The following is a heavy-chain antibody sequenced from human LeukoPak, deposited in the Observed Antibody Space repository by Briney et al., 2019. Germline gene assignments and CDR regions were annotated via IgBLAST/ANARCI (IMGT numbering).Heavy chain of an antibody. D-gene: IGHD5-24*01. V-gene: IGHV5-51*01. CDR3: ARQEGDGYNEGYFDY. Sequence: GESLQISCKGSGYSFTSYWIGWVRQMPGKGLEWMGIIYPGDSDTRYSPSFQGQVTISADKSISTAYLQWSSLKASDAAMYYCARQEGDGYNEGYFDYWGQGTLVTVSS. J-gene: IGHJ4*02. CDR2: IYPGDSDT. CDR1: GYSFTSYW.